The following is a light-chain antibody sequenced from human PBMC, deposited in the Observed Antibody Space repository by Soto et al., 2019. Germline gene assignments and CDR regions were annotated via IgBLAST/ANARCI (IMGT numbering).Light chain of an antibody. CDR2: VNS. J-gene: IGLJ3*02. CDR3: QSYDSSLSGPNWV. V-gene: IGLV1-40*01. Sequence: QSVLTQPPSVSGAPGQRVTISCTGSSSNIGAGYDVHWYQQLPGTAPKLLIYVNSNRPSGVPDRFSGSKSGTSASLAITGLQAEDEADYYCQSYDSSLSGPNWVFGGGTKVTVL. CDR1: SSNIGAGYD.